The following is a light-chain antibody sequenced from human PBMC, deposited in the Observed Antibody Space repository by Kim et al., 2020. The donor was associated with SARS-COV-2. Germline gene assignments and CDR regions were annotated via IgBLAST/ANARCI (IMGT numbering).Light chain of an antibody. Sequence: ELTQPPSTSGTPGQRVTISCSGSSSNIGSNAVNWYQHLPGTAPKLLIYNNNQRPSGVPDRFSGSKSGTSASLAISGLQSEDEADYYCASWDDSLTVLFGTGTKVTVL. CDR1: SSNIGSNA. V-gene: IGLV1-44*01. CDR3: ASWDDSLTVL. J-gene: IGLJ1*01. CDR2: NNN.